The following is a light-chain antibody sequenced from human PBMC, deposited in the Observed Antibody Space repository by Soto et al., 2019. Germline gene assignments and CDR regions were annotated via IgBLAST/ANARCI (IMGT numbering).Light chain of an antibody. J-gene: IGKJ4*01. V-gene: IGKV1-39*01. CDR3: QPSYSTPELT. CDR2: AAS. CDR1: QSISSY. Sequence: DIQMTQSPSSLSASVGARVTITCRASQSISSYLNWYQQKPGKAPKLLIYAASSLQSEGPSRFSSRGPGTDFNLTISSLQPEDFATYYCQPSYSTPELTFGGGTMVEIK.